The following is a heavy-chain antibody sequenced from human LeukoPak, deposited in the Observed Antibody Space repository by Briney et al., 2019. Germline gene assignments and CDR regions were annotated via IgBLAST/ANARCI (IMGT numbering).Heavy chain of an antibody. D-gene: IGHD3-10*01. CDR1: GFTFSSYA. J-gene: IGHJ4*02. CDR2: ISSNGGGT. CDR3: AKDPILWFGELSYFDY. Sequence: GGSLRLSCAASGFTFSSYAMHWVRQAPGKGLEYVSAISSNGGGTYYANSVKGRFTISRDNSKNTLYLQMNSLRAEDTAVYYCAKDPILWFGELSYFDYWGQGTLVTVSS. V-gene: IGHV3-64*01.